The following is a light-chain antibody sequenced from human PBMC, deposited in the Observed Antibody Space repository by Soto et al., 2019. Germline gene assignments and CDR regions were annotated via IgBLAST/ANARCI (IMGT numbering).Light chain of an antibody. V-gene: IGLV2-14*01. Sequence: QSALTQPASVSGSPGQSITISCTGTSSDVGRYNFVSWYQQHPGKAPKLMIYEVSNRPSGVSNRFSGSKSGNTASLTISGRQAEDEAVYYCSSYTSSSTWVFGGGTKLTVL. CDR2: EVS. CDR1: SSDVGRYNF. J-gene: IGLJ3*02. CDR3: SSYTSSSTWV.